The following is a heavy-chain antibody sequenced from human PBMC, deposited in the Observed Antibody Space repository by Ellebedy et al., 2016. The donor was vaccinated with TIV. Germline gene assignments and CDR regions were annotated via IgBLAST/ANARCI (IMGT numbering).Heavy chain of an antibody. CDR2: ITGGGAGT. Sequence: GESLKISCAASGFTFRNYAMSWVRQAPGKGLQWVSLITGGGAGTHYADSVKGRFTISRDNSKNTVYLQMNSLRADDTAVYYCAKESDDGNGYYRAEYFDHWGQGALLTVSS. D-gene: IGHD3-22*01. J-gene: IGHJ4*02. CDR1: GFTFRNYA. CDR3: AKESDDGNGYYRAEYFDH. V-gene: IGHV3-23*01.